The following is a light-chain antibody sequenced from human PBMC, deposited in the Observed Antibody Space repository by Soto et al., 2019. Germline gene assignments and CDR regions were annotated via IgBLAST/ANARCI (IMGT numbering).Light chain of an antibody. CDR2: GAS. J-gene: IGKJ4*01. Sequence: EIVLTQSPPTLSLSPGERATLSCRASQSVSSNLAWYQQKPGQAPRLLIYGASTRAPGIPARFSGSGSGTEFTLTISSLQSEDFAVYYCQHYNSLPLTFGGGAKVEIK. V-gene: IGKV3-15*01. CDR3: QHYNSLPLT. CDR1: QSVSSN.